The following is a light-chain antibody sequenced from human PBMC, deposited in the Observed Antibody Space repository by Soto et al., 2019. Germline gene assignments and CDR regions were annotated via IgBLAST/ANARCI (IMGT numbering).Light chain of an antibody. V-gene: IGKV3-11*01. CDR2: DAS. Sequence: EIVLTQSPATLSLSPGERATLSCRASQSVSSYLAWYQQKPGQAPRLLIYDASNRATGITARFSGSRSGTDFTLTNSNQEPEDFAVYYCQQRSNLPPLTFGGGTKVEIK. CDR1: QSVSSY. J-gene: IGKJ4*01. CDR3: QQRSNLPPLT.